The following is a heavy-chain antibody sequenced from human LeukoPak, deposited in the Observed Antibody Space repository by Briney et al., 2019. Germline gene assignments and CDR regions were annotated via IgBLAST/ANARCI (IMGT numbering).Heavy chain of an antibody. CDR3: AELGITMIGGV. J-gene: IGHJ6*04. D-gene: IGHD3-10*02. Sequence: GGSLRLSCAASGFTSSSYWMSWVRQAPGKGLEWVSYISSSGSTIYYADSVKGRFTISRDNAKNSLYLQMNSLRAEDTAVYYCAELGITMIGGVWGKGTPVTISS. CDR1: GFTSSSYW. V-gene: IGHV3-48*04. CDR2: ISSSGSTI.